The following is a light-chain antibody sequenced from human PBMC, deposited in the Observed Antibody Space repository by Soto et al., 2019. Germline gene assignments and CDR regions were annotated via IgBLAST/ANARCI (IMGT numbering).Light chain of an antibody. CDR1: KSNIGSKP. CDR3: AVWDDSLNGRV. Sequence: QPVLTQPPSASGTPGQRVTISCSGGKSNIGSKPVHWYRQLPGTAPKLLIYSNNQRPSGVPDRFSGSKSGTSASLAISGLQSEDEADYYCAVWDDSLNGRVFGGGTKLTVL. J-gene: IGLJ2*01. V-gene: IGLV1-44*01. CDR2: SNN.